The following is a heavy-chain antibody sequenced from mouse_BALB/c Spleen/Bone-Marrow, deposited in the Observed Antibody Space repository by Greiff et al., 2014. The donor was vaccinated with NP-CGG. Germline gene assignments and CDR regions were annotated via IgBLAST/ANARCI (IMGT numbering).Heavy chain of an antibody. Sequence: EVQLQQSGAELVKPGASVKLSCTPSGSNFKDTNLHWGKKRPEQGLEGIGRIDPANGNTKYDPNFQGKATITADTSSNTAYLQLSSLTSEDTAVYYCARDYANTAWFASWGQGTLVTVS. CDR2: IDPANGNT. CDR3: ARDYANTAWFAS. CDR1: GSNFKDTN. V-gene: IGHV14-3*02. D-gene: IGHD1-1*01. J-gene: IGHJ3*01.